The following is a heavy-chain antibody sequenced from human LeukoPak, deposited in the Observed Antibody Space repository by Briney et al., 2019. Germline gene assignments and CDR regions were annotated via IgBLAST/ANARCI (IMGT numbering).Heavy chain of an antibody. CDR2: IYYSGST. Sequence: PSETLSLTCTVSGGSISSYYWSWIRQPPGKGLEWIGYIYYSGSTNYNPSLKSRVTISVDTSKNQSSLKLSSVTAADTAVYYCARESVEYDFWSGANWFDPWGQGTLVTVSS. J-gene: IGHJ5*02. CDR1: GGSISSYY. D-gene: IGHD3-3*01. CDR3: ARESVEYDFWSGANWFDP. V-gene: IGHV4-59*01.